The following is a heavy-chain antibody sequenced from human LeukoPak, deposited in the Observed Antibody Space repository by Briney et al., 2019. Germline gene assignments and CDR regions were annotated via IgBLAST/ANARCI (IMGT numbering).Heavy chain of an antibody. CDR2: ISGSGDNT. V-gene: IGHV3-23*01. CDR1: GFTFSSYA. CDR3: AKDSWASYFDY. Sequence: PGGSLRLSCAVSGFTFSSYAMSWVRQAPGKGLEWVSTISGSGDNTYSADSVRGRFTISRDNSKNTLYLQMNSLRAEDTAVYYCAKDSWASYFDYWGQGTLVTVSS. D-gene: IGHD3-16*01. J-gene: IGHJ4*02.